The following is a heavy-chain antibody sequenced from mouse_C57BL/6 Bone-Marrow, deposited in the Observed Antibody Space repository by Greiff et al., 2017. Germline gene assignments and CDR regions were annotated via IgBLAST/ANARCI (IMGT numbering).Heavy chain of an antibody. CDR2: ISYDGSN. J-gene: IGHJ2*01. Sequence: VQLKESGPGLVKPSQSLSLTCSVTGYSITSGYYWNWIRQFPGNKLEWMGYISYDGSNNYNPSLNNRISITRDTSKNQFFLKLNSVTTEDTATYYCAREIYYYVSSYHFDYWGQGTTLTVSS. CDR1: GYSITSGYY. V-gene: IGHV3-6*01. CDR3: AREIYYYVSSYHFDY. D-gene: IGHD1-1*01.